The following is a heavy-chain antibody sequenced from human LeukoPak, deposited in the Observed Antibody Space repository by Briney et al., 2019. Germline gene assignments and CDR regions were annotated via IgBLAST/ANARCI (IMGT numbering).Heavy chain of an antibody. CDR2: IRYDGSNK. Sequence: AGGSLRLSCAASGFTFSSYGMHWVRQAPGKGLEWVAFIRYDGSNKYYADSVKGRFTISRDNSKNTLYLQMNSLRAEDTAVYYCAKDRRYSGSYLDYWGQGTLVTVSS. D-gene: IGHD1-26*01. V-gene: IGHV3-30*02. CDR3: AKDRRYSGSYLDY. J-gene: IGHJ4*02. CDR1: GFTFSSYG.